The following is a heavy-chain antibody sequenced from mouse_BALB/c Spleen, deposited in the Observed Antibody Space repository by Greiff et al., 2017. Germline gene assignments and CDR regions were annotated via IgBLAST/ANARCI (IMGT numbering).Heavy chain of an antibody. V-gene: IGHV5-6*01. D-gene: IGHD2-4*01. Sequence: EVKVVESGGDLVKPGGSLKLSCAASGFTFSSYGMSWVRQTPDKSLEWVATISSGGSYTYYPDSVKGRFTISRDNAKNTRYLQTCSLKSKDTAMYYCARHIYYDSEVWFDYWGQGTTLTVSS. J-gene: IGHJ2*01. CDR1: GFTFSSYG. CDR2: ISSGGSYT. CDR3: ARHIYYDSEVWFDY.